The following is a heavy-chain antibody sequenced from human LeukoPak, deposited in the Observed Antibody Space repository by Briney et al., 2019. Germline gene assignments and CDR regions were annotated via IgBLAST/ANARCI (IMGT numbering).Heavy chain of an antibody. CDR2: IIPILGIA. D-gene: IGHD2-21*02. V-gene: IGHV1-69*04. J-gene: IGHJ4*02. CDR3: GRESWESVVVTAIDY. Sequence: SVKVSCKASGGTFSSYAISWVRQAPGQGLEWMGRIIPILGIANYAQKFQGRVTITADKSTSTAYMELSSLRSEDTAVYYCGRESWESVVVTAIDYWGQGTLVTVSS. CDR1: GGTFSSYA.